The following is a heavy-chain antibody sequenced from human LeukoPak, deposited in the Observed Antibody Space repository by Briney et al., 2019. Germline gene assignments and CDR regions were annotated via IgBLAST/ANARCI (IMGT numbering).Heavy chain of an antibody. CDR1: GYSISSGYY. J-gene: IGHJ4*02. CDR2: IYHSGST. V-gene: IGHV4-38-2*02. D-gene: IGHD6-19*01. Sequence: PSETLSLTCTVSGYSISSGYYWGWIRQPPGKGLEWIGSIYHSGSTYYNPSLKSRVTISVDTSKNQFSLKLSSVTAADTAVYYCARYSSGWYGGFDYWGQGTLVTVSS. CDR3: ARYSSGWYGGFDY.